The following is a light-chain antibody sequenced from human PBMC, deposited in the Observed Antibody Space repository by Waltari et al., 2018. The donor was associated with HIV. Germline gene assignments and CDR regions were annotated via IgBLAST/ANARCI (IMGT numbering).Light chain of an antibody. CDR1: NDDIGSYIY. V-gene: IGLV2-14*01. CDR2: EVS. J-gene: IGLJ2*01. CDR3: TSYTSASTVV. Sequence: QSVLTQPASVSGSPGQSITISCSGTNDDIGSYIYVSWYQPHPGKAPKILIYEVSSRPSGVSGRFSGSKSGHTASLTISGIQTEDEAHYYCTSYTSASTVVFGGGTKLTVL.